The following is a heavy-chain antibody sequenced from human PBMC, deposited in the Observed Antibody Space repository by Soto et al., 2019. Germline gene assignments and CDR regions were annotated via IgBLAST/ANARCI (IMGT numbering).Heavy chain of an antibody. V-gene: IGHV4-59*01. CDR3: ARGSGIRYYFDY. Sequence: PSETLSLTCTVSSGSISTYYWSWIRQPPGKGLEWIGYIYYTGSTNYNPSLKTRVAISMDTSKNQFSLKLSSVTAADTAVYYCARGSGIRYYFDYWGQGTLVTVSS. J-gene: IGHJ4*02. CDR2: IYYTGST. D-gene: IGHD3-10*01. CDR1: SGSISTYY.